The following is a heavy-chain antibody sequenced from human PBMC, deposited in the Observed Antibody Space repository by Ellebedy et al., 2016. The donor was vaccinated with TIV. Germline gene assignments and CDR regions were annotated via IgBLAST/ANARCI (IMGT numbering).Heavy chain of an antibody. V-gene: IGHV4-59*01. Sequence: SETLSLXCTVSGGSISSYYWSWIRQPPGKGLEWIGYIYYSGSTNYNPSLKSRVTISVDTSKNQFSLKLSSVTAADTAVYYCARLTTGAFDIWGQGTMVTVSS. CDR2: IYYSGST. CDR1: GGSISSYY. CDR3: ARLTTGAFDI. D-gene: IGHD4-17*01. J-gene: IGHJ3*02.